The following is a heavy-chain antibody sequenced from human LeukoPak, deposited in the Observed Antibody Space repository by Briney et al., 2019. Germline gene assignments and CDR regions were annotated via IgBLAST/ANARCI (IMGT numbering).Heavy chain of an antibody. CDR2: IIPIFGTA. V-gene: IGHV1-69*05. D-gene: IGHD5-12*01. CDR1: GYTFTSYG. Sequence: GASVKVSCKASGYTFTSYGISWVRQAPGQGLEWMGGIIPIFGTANYAQKFQGRVTITTDESTSTAYMELSSLRSEDTAVYYCASIQYSGYDGDWGQGTLVTVSS. J-gene: IGHJ4*02. CDR3: ASIQYSGYDGD.